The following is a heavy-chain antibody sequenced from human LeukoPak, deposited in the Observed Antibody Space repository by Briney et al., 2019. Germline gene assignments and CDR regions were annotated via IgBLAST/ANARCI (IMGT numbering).Heavy chain of an antibody. CDR3: AKDQGTGGTLYYYYYGMDV. J-gene: IGHJ6*02. Sequence: GGSLRLSCAASGFTFSSYAMSWVRQAPGKGLEWVSTISGSGGSTYYADCVKGRFTISRDNSKNTLYLQMNSLRAEDTAVYYCAKDQGTGGTLYYYYYGMDVWGQGTTVTVSS. CDR1: GFTFSSYA. V-gene: IGHV3-23*01. CDR2: ISGSGGST. D-gene: IGHD1-1*01.